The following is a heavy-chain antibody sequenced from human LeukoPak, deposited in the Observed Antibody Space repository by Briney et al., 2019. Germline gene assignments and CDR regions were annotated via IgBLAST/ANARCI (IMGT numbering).Heavy chain of an antibody. D-gene: IGHD4-17*01. CDR2: IIPIFGTA. J-gene: IGHJ4*02. Sequence: ASVKVSCKASGGTFSSYAISRVRQAPGQGLEWMGGIIPIFGTANYAQKFQGRVTITADESTSTAYMELSSLRSEDTAVYYCARETTVTKGTLDYWGQGTLVTVS. CDR3: ARETTVTKGTLDY. CDR1: GGTFSSYA. V-gene: IGHV1-69*13.